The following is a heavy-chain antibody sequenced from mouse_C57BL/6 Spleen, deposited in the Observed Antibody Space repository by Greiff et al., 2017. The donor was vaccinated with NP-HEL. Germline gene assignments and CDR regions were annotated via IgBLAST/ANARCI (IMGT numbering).Heavy chain of an antibody. J-gene: IGHJ4*01. CDR3: GRDDYDLYAMDY. Sequence: VQLQQSGPELVKPGASVTISCKASGYAFSSSWMNWVKQRPGKGLEWIGRIYPGDGVTNYNGKFKGKATLTADKSSSTAYMQLSSLTSEDSAVYFCGRDDYDLYAMDYWGQGTSVTVSS. CDR1: GYAFSSSW. CDR2: IYPGDGVT. V-gene: IGHV1-82*01. D-gene: IGHD2-4*01.